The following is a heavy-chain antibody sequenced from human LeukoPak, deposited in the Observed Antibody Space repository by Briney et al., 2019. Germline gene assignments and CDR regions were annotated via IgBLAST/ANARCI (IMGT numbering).Heavy chain of an antibody. D-gene: IGHD3-9*01. Sequence: GASVKVSCKASGYTFTGYYMHWVRQAPGQGLEWMGWINPNSGGTNYAQKFQGRVTMTRDTSISTAYMELSRLRSDDTAVYYCARGVLRYFDWLSDAFDIWGQGTMVTVSS. CDR1: GYTFTGYY. J-gene: IGHJ3*02. CDR3: ARGVLRYFDWLSDAFDI. CDR2: INPNSGGT. V-gene: IGHV1-2*02.